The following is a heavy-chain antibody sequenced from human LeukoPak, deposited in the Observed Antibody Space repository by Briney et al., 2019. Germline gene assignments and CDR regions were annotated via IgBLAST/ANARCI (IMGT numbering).Heavy chain of an antibody. CDR3: ARDHCSSKSCFIDY. V-gene: IGHV4-30-4*08. D-gene: IGHD2-2*01. Sequence: SETLSLTCTVSGGSISSGDDYWSWIRQPPEKGLEWIGFIYYSGNYYYNPSLKSRVTISVDTSKYQFSLRLNSVTAADTAVYYCARDHCSSKSCFIDYWGQGTLVTVSS. CDR2: IYYSGNY. J-gene: IGHJ4*02. CDR1: GGSISSGDDY.